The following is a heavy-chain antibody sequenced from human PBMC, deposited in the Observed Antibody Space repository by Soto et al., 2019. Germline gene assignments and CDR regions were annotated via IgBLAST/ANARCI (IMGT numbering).Heavy chain of an antibody. V-gene: IGHV3-15*07. Sequence: GGSLRLSCAASGFTFRNAWMSWVRQAPGKGLEWVGRIKTKTDGGTTDYATPVKGRFTISRDDSENIVYLQMNSLKTEDTAVYYCTTEIGSGHNAHYFDYRGQGALVSGSS. CDR1: GFTFRNAW. CDR2: IKTKTDGGTT. D-gene: IGHD6-19*01. CDR3: TTEIGSGHNAHYFDY. J-gene: IGHJ4*02.